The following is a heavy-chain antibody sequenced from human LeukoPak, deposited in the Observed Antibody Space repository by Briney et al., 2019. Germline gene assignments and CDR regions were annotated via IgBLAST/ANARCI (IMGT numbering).Heavy chain of an antibody. J-gene: IGHJ3*02. Sequence: SETLSLTCAVYGGSFSGYYWSWIRKPPGKGLEWIGEINHSGSTNYNPSLKSRVTISVDTSKNQFSLKLSSVTAADTAVYYCARGNNYYYDSSGYLVYAFDIWGQGTMVTVSS. CDR2: INHSGST. D-gene: IGHD3-22*01. CDR3: ARGNNYYYDSSGYLVYAFDI. V-gene: IGHV4-34*01. CDR1: GGSFSGYY.